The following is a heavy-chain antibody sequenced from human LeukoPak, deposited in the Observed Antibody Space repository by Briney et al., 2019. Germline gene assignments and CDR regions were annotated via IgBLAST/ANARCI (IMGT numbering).Heavy chain of an antibody. D-gene: IGHD5-18*01. V-gene: IGHV1-69*04. J-gene: IGHJ4*02. CDR1: GYTFTGYY. CDR3: ARDRGYSYGKGLDY. Sequence: AASVKVSCKASGYTFTGYYMHWVRQAPGQGLEWMGRIIPILGIANYAQKFQGRVTITADKSTSTAYMELSSLRSEDMAVYYCARDRGYSYGKGLDYWGQGTLVTVSS. CDR2: IIPILGIA.